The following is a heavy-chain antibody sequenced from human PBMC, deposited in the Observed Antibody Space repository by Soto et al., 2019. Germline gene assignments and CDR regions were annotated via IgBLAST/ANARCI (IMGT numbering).Heavy chain of an antibody. J-gene: IGHJ4*02. D-gene: IGHD5-18*01. CDR2: ISSSSSYT. CDR3: ARDSDTAMANQQDY. CDR1: GFTFSDYY. V-gene: IGHV3-11*05. Sequence: PGGSLRLSCAASGFTFSDYYMSWIRQAPGKGLEWVSYISSSSSYTNYADSVKGRFTISRDNAKNSLYLQMNSLRAEDTAVYYCARDSDTAMANQQDYWGQGTLVTVSS.